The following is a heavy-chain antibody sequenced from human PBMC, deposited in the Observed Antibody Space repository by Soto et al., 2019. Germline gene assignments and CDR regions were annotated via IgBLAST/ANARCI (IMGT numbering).Heavy chain of an antibody. CDR1: GFTFSSYA. CDR2: ISYDGSNK. J-gene: IGHJ4*02. Sequence: QVQLVESGGGVVQPGRSLRLSCAASGFTFSSYAMHWVRQAPGKGLEWVAVISYDGSNKYYADSVKGRFTISRDNSKNTLYLQMNSLRAEDTAVYYCAMLWGWKVTSGVIDYWGQGTLVTVSS. D-gene: IGHD3-16*01. V-gene: IGHV3-30-3*01. CDR3: AMLWGWKVTSGVIDY.